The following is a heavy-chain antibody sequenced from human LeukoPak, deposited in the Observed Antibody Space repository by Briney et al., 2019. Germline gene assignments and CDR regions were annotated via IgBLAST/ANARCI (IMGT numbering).Heavy chain of an antibody. J-gene: IGHJ4*02. CDR2: IFWDDDK. CDR1: GFSLSTSGVG. Sequence: KESGPTLVKPTQTLTLTCTFSGFSLSTSGVGVGWIRQPPGKALEWLALIFWDDDKRYSPSLRSGLTITKDTSKNLVVLTMTNMDPVDTATYYCAHRAGVDGDLDYWGQGTLVTVSS. V-gene: IGHV2-5*02. D-gene: IGHD4-17*01. CDR3: AHRAGVDGDLDY.